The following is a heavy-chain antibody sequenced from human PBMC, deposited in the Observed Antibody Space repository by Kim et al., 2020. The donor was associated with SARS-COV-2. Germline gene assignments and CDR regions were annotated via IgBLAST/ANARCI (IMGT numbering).Heavy chain of an antibody. D-gene: IGHD6-19*01. Sequence: YNPSLESRVTTSVDTSKSQFSLKLSSVTAADTAVYYCAKSSGSRPHGFDDWGQGTLVTVSS. J-gene: IGHJ4*02. CDR3: AKSSGSRPHGFDD. V-gene: IGHV4-59*01.